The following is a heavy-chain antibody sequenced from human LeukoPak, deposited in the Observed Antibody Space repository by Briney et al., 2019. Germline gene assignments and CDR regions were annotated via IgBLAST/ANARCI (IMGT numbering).Heavy chain of an antibody. CDR1: GGSISSYY. CDR3: ARGTGVVPAAISLPGYFDY. CDR2: IYYSGST. V-gene: IGHV4-59*01. J-gene: IGHJ4*02. D-gene: IGHD2-2*02. Sequence: SKTLSLTCTVSGGSISSYYWSWIRQPPGKGLEWIGYIYYSGSTNYNPSLKSRVTISVDTSKNQFSLKLSSVTAADTAVYYCARGTGVVPAAISLPGYFDYWGQGTLVTVSS.